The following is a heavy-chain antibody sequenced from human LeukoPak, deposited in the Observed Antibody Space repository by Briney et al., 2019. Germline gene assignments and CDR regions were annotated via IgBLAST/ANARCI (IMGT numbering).Heavy chain of an antibody. CDR3: ARSVYDFWSGYYGRFWFDP. CDR2: IYYSGST. J-gene: IGHJ5*02. D-gene: IGHD3-3*01. Sequence: SETLSLTCTVSGGSISSYYWSWIRQPPGKGLEWIGYIYYSGSTNYNPFLKSRVTISVDTSKNQFSLKLSSVTAADTAVYYCARSVYDFWSGYYGRFWFDPWGQGTLVTVSS. CDR1: GGSISSYY. V-gene: IGHV4-59*08.